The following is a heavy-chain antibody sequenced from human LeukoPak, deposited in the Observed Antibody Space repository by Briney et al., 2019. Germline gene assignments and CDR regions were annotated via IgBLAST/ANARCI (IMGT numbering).Heavy chain of an antibody. D-gene: IGHD3-3*02. CDR3: AKESRKRAYSDISNIDI. CDR2: IRYDGSNK. CDR1: GFTFSSYG. V-gene: IGHV3-30*02. J-gene: IGHJ3*02. Sequence: GGSLRLSCAASGFTFSSYGMHWVRQAPGKGLEWVALIRYDGSNKYYADSVKGRFTISRDNSKNTLCLQMNSLRAEDTAVYYCAKESRKRAYSDISNIDIWGQGTMVTVSS.